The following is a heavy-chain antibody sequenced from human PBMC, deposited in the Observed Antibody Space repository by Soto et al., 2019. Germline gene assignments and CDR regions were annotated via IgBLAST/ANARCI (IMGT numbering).Heavy chain of an antibody. CDR2: ISGSGGST. J-gene: IGHJ6*02. V-gene: IGHV3-23*01. CDR3: ATLSPPNYYYYGMDV. Sequence: GGSLRLSCAASGFTFSSYAMIWVRQSPGKGLEWVPAISGSGGSTYYADSVKGRFTISRDNSKNTLYLQMNSLRAEDTAVYYCATLSPPNYYYYGMDVWGQGTTVTVSS. CDR1: GFTFSSYA.